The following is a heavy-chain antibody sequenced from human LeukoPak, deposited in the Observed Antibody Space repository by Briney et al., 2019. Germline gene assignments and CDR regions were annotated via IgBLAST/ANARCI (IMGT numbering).Heavy chain of an antibody. Sequence: SETLSLTCTVSGGSISSYYWSWLRQPPGKGLEWIGYIYYSGSTNYNPSLKSRVTISVDTSKNQFSLKLSSVTAADTAVYYCARSERGYSYGRFDYWGQGTLVTVSS. D-gene: IGHD5-18*01. CDR1: GGSISSYY. CDR3: ARSERGYSYGRFDY. V-gene: IGHV4-59*01. J-gene: IGHJ4*02. CDR2: IYYSGST.